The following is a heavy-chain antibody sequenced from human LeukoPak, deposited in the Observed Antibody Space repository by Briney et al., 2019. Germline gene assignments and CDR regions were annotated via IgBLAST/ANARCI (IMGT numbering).Heavy chain of an antibody. J-gene: IGHJ4*02. CDR1: GFTFSNYA. D-gene: IGHD1-26*01. CDR2: ITGSGDST. Sequence: GGSLRLSCEASGFTFSNYAMSWVRQAPGKGLEWVSAITGSGDSTYYADSVKGRFTISRDNSKNTLSLQVNSLRAEDTAVYYCAKENPVGGTNYFDYWGQGTLVTVSS. V-gene: IGHV3-23*01. CDR3: AKENPVGGTNYFDY.